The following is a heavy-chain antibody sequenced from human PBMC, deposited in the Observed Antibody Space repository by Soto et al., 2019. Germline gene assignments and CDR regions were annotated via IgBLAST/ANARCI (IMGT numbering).Heavy chain of an antibody. V-gene: IGHV1-18*01. D-gene: IGHD1-20*01. Sequence: QVQLVQSGAEVKKPGASVKVSCRASGYTFTNFGVTWVRRAPGQGLEWIGSISAYTDTPNYAQKFQGTVTMTIDTSTSTAYMHLRSLTSDDPAASYGSRVITGVEAWFDPWGQGTLVTVSS. CDR1: GYTFTNFG. CDR2: ISAYTDTP. J-gene: IGHJ5*02. CDR3: SRVITGVEAWFDP.